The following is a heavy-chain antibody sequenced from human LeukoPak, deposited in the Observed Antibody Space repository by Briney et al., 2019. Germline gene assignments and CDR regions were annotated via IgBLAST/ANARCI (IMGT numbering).Heavy chain of an antibody. Sequence: SETLSLTCTVSGGSVNSGSYYWSWIRQHPGKGLEWIGYIYYTGITNYNPSLKSRVTISVDTSKNQFSLNLNSVTAADTAVYYCTTSQCGSDCYLAGDYWGQGTLVIVSS. CDR1: GGSVNSGSYY. J-gene: IGHJ4*02. CDR3: TTSQCGSDCYLAGDY. V-gene: IGHV4-61*01. D-gene: IGHD2-21*02. CDR2: IYYTGIT.